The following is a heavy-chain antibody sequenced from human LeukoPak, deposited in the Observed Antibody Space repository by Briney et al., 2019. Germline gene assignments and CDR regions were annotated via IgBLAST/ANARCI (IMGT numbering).Heavy chain of an antibody. J-gene: IGHJ3*02. CDR2: ISSSSSYI. CDR3: ARDGYSSGAFDI. Sequence: GGSLRLSCAASGFTFSSYSMNWVRQAPGKGLEWVSSISSSSSYIYYADSVKGRFTISRDNAKNSLYLQMNSLRAEDTAVYYCARDGYSSGAFDIWGQGTMVTVSS. V-gene: IGHV3-21*01. D-gene: IGHD6-25*01. CDR1: GFTFSSYS.